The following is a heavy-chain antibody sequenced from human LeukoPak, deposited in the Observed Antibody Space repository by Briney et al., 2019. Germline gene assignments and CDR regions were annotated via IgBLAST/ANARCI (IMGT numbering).Heavy chain of an antibody. CDR2: IKEDGSEK. CDR3: VSTTGP. J-gene: IGHJ5*02. CDR1: GITFSYYW. D-gene: IGHD1-7*01. V-gene: IGHV3-7*01. Sequence: GGAPRLSCAAPGITFSYYWMRGGRQAPGKGLEWVANIKEDGSEKYYVDSVKGRFTISTDNARNSVFLQMSSLRAEDTAVYYCVSTTGPWGQGTLVTVSS.